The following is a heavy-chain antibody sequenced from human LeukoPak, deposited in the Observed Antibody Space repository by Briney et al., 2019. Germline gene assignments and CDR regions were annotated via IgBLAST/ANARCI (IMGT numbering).Heavy chain of an antibody. D-gene: IGHD2-15*01. CDR3: ARARPDCSGGSCYHGLGYYMDV. CDR2: IGGSGDRR. V-gene: IGHV3-23*01. J-gene: IGHJ6*03. CDR1: GFTFNNYA. Sequence: TGGSLRLSCAASGFTFNNYAMTWVRQAPGKGLEWVSGIGGSGDRRFYADVVKGRFTISRDTFKNTMFLQMTGLRAEDTAVYYCARARPDCSGGSCYHGLGYYMDVWGKGTTVTVSS.